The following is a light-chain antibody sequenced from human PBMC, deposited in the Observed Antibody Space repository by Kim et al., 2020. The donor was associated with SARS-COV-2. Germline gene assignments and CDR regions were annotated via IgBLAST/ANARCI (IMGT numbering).Light chain of an antibody. CDR3: GSVTSGNTRV. V-gene: IGLV2-14*03. Sequence: QSITISCRGTSSDIGGHRYVSWYHQYPSEAPKLIIYEVTIRPSGVSNRFSGSRSGNTASLTISGLRADDEAAYYCGSVTSGNTRVFGGGTQLTVL. J-gene: IGLJ3*02. CDR1: SSDIGGHRY. CDR2: EVT.